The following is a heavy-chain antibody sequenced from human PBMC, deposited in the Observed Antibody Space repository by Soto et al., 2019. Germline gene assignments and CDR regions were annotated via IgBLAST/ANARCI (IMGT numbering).Heavy chain of an antibody. CDR3: ARELYLYDSSGYYDY. J-gene: IGHJ4*02. CDR1: GFTVSSNY. CDR2: IYSGGST. D-gene: IGHD3-22*01. V-gene: IGHV3-53*01. Sequence: GFPRLSCAASGFTVSSNYMSWVRQSPGKGLEWVSVIYSGGSTYYADSVKGRFTISRDNSKNTLYLQMNSLRAEDTAVYYCARELYLYDSSGYYDYWGQGTLVTVSS.